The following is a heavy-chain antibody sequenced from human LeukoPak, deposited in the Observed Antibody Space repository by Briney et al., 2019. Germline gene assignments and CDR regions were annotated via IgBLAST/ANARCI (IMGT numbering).Heavy chain of an antibody. D-gene: IGHD1-1*01. CDR2: VHPGDSNN. J-gene: IGHJ4*02. CDR1: GYSFTSYW. Sequence: HGESLKISCKASGYSFTSYWIGWVRQMPGKGLEWMGIVHPGDSNNRYSPSFQGQVTISADKSISTAYLQWSSLTSSDTAIYFCAAGPHADYWGQGTLVTVSS. V-gene: IGHV5-51*01. CDR3: AAGPHADY.